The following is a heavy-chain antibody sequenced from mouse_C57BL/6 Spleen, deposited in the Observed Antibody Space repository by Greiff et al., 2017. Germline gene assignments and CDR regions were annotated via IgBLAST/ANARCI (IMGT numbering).Heavy chain of an antibody. CDR2: IYPGNSDT. CDR3: TGKLGGDYCAMDY. J-gene: IGHJ4*01. V-gene: IGHV1-5*01. D-gene: IGHD4-1*01. Sequence: VQLQQSGTVLARPGASVKMSCKTSGYTFTSYWMHWVKQRPGQGLEWIGAIYPGNSDTSYNQKFKGKAKLTAVTSASTAYMELSSLTNEDSAVYYCTGKLGGDYCAMDYWGQGTSVTVSS. CDR1: GYTFTSYW.